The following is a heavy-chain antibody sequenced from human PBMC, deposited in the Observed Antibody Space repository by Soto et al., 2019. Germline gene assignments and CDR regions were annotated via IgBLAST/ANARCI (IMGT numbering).Heavy chain of an antibody. V-gene: IGHV1-69*06. CDR3: ARDEIAVANRVGMDV. J-gene: IGHJ6*02. D-gene: IGHD6-19*01. CDR1: GGAFRSYT. Sequence: QVQLVQSGAEVKKPGSSVKVSCKASGGAFRSYTISWVRQASGQGLEWMGGITPIFGAANYAQKLEGRVTISADKSTTTAYMELSNLTSEDTAVYYCARDEIAVANRVGMDVWGQGTTVIVSS. CDR2: ITPIFGAA.